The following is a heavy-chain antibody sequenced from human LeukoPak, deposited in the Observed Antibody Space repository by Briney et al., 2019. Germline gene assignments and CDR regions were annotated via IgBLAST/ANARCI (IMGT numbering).Heavy chain of an antibody. CDR1: GGSISSYY. V-gene: IGHV4-59*08. Sequence: PSETLSLTCTVSGGSISSYYWSWIRQPPGKGLEWIGYIYYSGSTNYNPSLKSRVTISVDTSKNQFSLKLSSVTAADTAVYYCARSNHWGNMVRGVIIWFDPWGQGTLVTVSS. J-gene: IGHJ5*02. CDR2: IYYSGST. CDR3: ARSNHWGNMVRGVIIWFDP. D-gene: IGHD3-10*01.